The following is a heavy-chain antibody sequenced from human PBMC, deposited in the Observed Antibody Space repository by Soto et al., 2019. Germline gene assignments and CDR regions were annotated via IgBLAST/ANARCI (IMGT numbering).Heavy chain of an antibody. CDR1: GFTFSSYN. Sequence: EVQLVESGGGLVQPGGSLRLSCAASGFTFSSYNMNWVRQSTGKGLEWISDISLSSSTIFYADSVKGRFTISRDNAKNSLYLQRNSLRAEDTAVYYCARDSRNYDYYRDVLGKGTKVTVSS. J-gene: IGHJ6*03. V-gene: IGHV3-48*01. CDR3: ARDSRNYDYYRDV. CDR2: ISLSSSTI.